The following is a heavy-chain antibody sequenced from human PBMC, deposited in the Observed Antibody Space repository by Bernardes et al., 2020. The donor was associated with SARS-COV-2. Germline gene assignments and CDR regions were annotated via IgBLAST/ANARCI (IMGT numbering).Heavy chain of an antibody. Sequence: SETLSLTCAVSGGSLSNNWWSWIRQPPGKGLEWIGEINHSGSTRYNPSLKSRVTMSVDTSTNQFSLKLSSVTAADTAVYYCASFGLRAPGTGFDYWGQGTLVNVSS. CDR3: ASFGLRAPGTGFDY. V-gene: IGHV4-34*01. J-gene: IGHJ4*02. CDR2: INHSGST. D-gene: IGHD3-10*01. CDR1: GGSLSNNW.